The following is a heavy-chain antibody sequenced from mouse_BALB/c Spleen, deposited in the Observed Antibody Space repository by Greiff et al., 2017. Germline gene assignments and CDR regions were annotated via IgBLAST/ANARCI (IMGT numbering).Heavy chain of an antibody. J-gene: IGHJ4*01. CDR3: ARDGRDYYAMDY. D-gene: IGHD3-1*01. CDR1: GYTFTNYW. Sequence: QVQLQQSGAELVRPGTSVKISCKASGYTFTNYWLGWVKQRPGHGLEWIGDIYPGGGYTNYNEKFKGKATLTADTSSSTAYMQLSSLTSEDSAVYFCARDGRDYYAMDYWGQGTSVTVSS. V-gene: IGHV1-63*02. CDR2: IYPGGGYT.